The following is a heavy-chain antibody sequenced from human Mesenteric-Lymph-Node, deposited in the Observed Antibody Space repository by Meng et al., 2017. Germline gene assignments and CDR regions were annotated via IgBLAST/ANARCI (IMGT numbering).Heavy chain of an antibody. D-gene: IGHD3-22*01. CDR2: INTDGSSA. Sequence: GESLKISCAASGFTLSSYSMYWVRQAPGKGLVWVSRINTDGSSASYADSVKGRFTISRDSAKNTLYLQMNSLRAEDTAIYYCAKALDSGGYFFERGSDFWGQGTLVTVSS. V-gene: IGHV3-74*01. J-gene: IGHJ4*02. CDR1: GFTLSSYS. CDR3: AKALDSGGYFFERGSDF.